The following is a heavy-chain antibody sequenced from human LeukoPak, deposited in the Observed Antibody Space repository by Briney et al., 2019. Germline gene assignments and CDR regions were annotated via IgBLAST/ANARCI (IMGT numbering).Heavy chain of an antibody. CDR1: GFTVSSNY. CDR2: IYSGGST. V-gene: IGHV3-66*01. Sequence: GGSLRLSCAASGFTVSSNYMSRVRQAPGKGLEWVSVIYSGGSTYYADSVKGRFTISRDNSKNTLYLQMNSLRAEDTAVYYCARVPYSSSWPSYFDYWGQGTLVTVSS. J-gene: IGHJ4*02. CDR3: ARVPYSSSWPSYFDY. D-gene: IGHD6-13*01.